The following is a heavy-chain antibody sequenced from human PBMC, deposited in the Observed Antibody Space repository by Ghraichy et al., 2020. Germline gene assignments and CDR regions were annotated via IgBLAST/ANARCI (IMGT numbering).Heavy chain of an antibody. CDR3: TTYRFESYGSAWRFFDY. V-gene: IGHV3-7*01. D-gene: IGHD6-25*01. CDR2: IDRDGSER. Sequence: GGSLRLSCTASGFTFSNYWMVWVRQPPGKGLEWVANIDRDGSERNYVDSVRGRFTVSRDNAKNTVYLQMNNLEVEDTAVYYCTTYRFESYGSAWRFFDYWGQGVLVTVSS. CDR1: GFTFSNYW. J-gene: IGHJ4*02.